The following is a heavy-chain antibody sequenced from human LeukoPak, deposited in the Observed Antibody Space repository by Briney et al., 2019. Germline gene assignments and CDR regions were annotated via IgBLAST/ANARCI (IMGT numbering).Heavy chain of an antibody. CDR3: ARDQGFGEFTYYYGMDV. Sequence: GGSLRLSCAASGFTFSDYYMSWIRQAPGKGLEWVSYISRSGSTIYYADSVKGRFTISRDNAKNSLYLQMNSLRAEDTAVYYCARDQGFGEFTYYYGMDVWGQGTTVTVSS. D-gene: IGHD3-10*01. CDR2: ISRSGSTI. V-gene: IGHV3-11*01. J-gene: IGHJ6*02. CDR1: GFTFSDYY.